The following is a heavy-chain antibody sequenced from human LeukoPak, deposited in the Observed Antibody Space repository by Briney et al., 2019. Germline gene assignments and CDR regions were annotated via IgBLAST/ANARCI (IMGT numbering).Heavy chain of an antibody. J-gene: IGHJ6*02. CDR2: ISAYNGNT. Sequence: ASVKVSCKASGYTFTSYGISWVRQAPGQGLEWMGWISAYNGNTNYAQKLQGRVTMTTDTSTSTAYMELRSLRSDDTAVYYCAREPPAWIVVVPAALNNSYSYYGMDAWAKGPRSPSP. V-gene: IGHV1-18*01. CDR3: AREPPAWIVVVPAALNNSYSYYGMDA. CDR1: GYTFTSYG. D-gene: IGHD2-2*01.